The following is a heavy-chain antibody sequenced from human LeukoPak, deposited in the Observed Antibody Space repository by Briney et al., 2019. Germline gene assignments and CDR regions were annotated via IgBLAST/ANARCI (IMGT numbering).Heavy chain of an antibody. Sequence: GGSLRLSCEASGFTFDAYGMSWVRQAPGKGLEWVSGINWNGDYTDYADSVKGRFTISRDNAKNSLHLQMNSLRAEDTAFYYCARTFYSHGWYVGYWGQGTLVTVSS. V-gene: IGHV3-20*04. CDR3: ARTFYSHGWYVGY. CDR2: INWNGDYT. CDR1: GFTFDAYG. J-gene: IGHJ4*02. D-gene: IGHD6-19*01.